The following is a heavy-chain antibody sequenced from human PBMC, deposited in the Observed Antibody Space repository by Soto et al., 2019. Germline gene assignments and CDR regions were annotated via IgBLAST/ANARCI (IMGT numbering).Heavy chain of an antibody. CDR1: GYTFTSYY. D-gene: IGHD3-10*01. CDR3: ARGSGTMVRGVIITGFDY. Sequence: QVQLVQSGAEVKKPGASVKVSCKASGYTFTSYYMHWVRQAPGQGLEWMGIINPSGGSTSYAQKVQGRVTMSRDTSARPVYMALSSLRSEDTAVYYCARGSGTMVRGVIITGFDYWGQGTLVTVSS. J-gene: IGHJ4*02. CDR2: INPSGGST. V-gene: IGHV1-46*03.